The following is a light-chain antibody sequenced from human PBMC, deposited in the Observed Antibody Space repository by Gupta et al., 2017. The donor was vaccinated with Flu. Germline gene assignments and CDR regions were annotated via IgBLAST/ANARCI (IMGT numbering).Light chain of an antibody. J-gene: IGKJ1*01. CDR2: RVS. V-gene: IGKV2-30*01. Sequence: ISYRSSQGTIYGDGNTYLHWFQQRPGQSPMRLIYRVSYRESGVPDRFSGSGSGTNFTLKISRVEAEDFGIYFCMQGANWPWAFGQGTTVEIK. CDR3: MQGANWPWA. CDR1: QGTIYGDGNTY.